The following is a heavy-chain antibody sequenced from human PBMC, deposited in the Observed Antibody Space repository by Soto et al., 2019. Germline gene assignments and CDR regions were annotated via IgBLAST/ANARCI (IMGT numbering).Heavy chain of an antibody. V-gene: IGHV3-30*03. D-gene: IGHD3-10*01. J-gene: IGHJ4*02. CDR2: ISYDGSNK. CDR1: GFTFRSYG. Sequence: QVQLVESGGGVVQPGRSLRLSCAASGFTFRSYGMHWVRQAPDKGLEWVAVISYDGSNKYYRDSVKGRFTISRDNSKNTLYLQMNSLRAEDTAVYFCARLWFGELLTPYFDYWGQGTLVTVSS. CDR3: ARLWFGELLTPYFDY.